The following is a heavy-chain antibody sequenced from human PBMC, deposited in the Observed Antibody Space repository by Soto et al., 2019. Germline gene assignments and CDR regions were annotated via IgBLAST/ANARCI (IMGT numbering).Heavy chain of an antibody. CDR3: TTSYDSSGYIFAGYGMDV. V-gene: IGHV3-15*01. CDR2: IKSKTDGGTT. CDR1: GFTFSNAW. Sequence: PGGSLRLSCAASGFTFSNAWMSWVRQAPGKGLEWVGRIKSKTDGGTTDYAAPVKGRFTISRDDTKNTLYLQMNSLKTEDTAVYYCTTSYDSSGYIFAGYGMDVWGQWTTVTVSS. J-gene: IGHJ6*02. D-gene: IGHD3-22*01.